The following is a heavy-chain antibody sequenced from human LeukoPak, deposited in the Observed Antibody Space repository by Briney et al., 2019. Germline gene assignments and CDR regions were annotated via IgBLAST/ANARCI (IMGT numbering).Heavy chain of an antibody. CDR1: GYHFTSYW. V-gene: IGHV5-51*01. Sequence: GESLQISCKGSGYHFTSYWIGWVRQLPGKGLEWMGIIYPGDSDTRYSPSFQGQVTISADKSISTAYLQWSSLKASDTAMYYCARGRARHAFDIWGQGTMVTVSS. J-gene: IGHJ3*02. CDR3: ARGRARHAFDI. CDR2: IYPGDSDT.